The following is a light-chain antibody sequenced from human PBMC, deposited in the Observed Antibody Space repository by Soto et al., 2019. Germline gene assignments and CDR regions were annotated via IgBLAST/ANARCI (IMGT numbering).Light chain of an antibody. J-gene: IGKJ1*01. Sequence: EIVMTQSPATLSVSPGERATLSCRASQSVSSNLVWYQQKAGQAPRLLIYAASTRATGIPARFSGSGSGADYTLTISSLQSEDFAVYYCQQYTDYPPWTFGQGTKVEIK. CDR2: AAS. CDR1: QSVSSN. CDR3: QQYTDYPPWT. V-gene: IGKV3-15*01.